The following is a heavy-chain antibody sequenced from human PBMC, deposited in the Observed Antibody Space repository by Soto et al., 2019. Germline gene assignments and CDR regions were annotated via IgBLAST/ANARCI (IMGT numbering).Heavy chain of an antibody. V-gene: IGHV1-3*01. D-gene: IGHD3-9*01. Sequence: GASVKVSCKAAGYTFTSFAIHWVRQAPGQRLEWMGWISPASGDTKYSQKFQGRVTITRDTSASTAYMELSSLRSEDTAVYYCARCDPYYDILTDENWFDPWGQGTLVTVSS. CDR1: GYTFTSFA. CDR2: ISPASGDT. CDR3: ARCDPYYDILTDENWFDP. J-gene: IGHJ5*02.